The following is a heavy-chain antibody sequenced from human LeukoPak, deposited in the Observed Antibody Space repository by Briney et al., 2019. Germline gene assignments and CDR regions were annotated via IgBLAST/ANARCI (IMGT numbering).Heavy chain of an antibody. Sequence: SETLSLTCTVSGGSISSGDYYWRWIRQPPGKGLEWIGYIYYSGSTYYNPSLKSRVTISVDTSKNQFSLKLSSVTAADTAVYYCARGDYCSSTSCYNGYFQHWGQGTLATVSS. CDR3: ARGDYCSSTSCYNGYFQH. D-gene: IGHD2-2*02. CDR1: GGSISSGDYY. CDR2: IYYSGST. J-gene: IGHJ1*01. V-gene: IGHV4-30-4*08.